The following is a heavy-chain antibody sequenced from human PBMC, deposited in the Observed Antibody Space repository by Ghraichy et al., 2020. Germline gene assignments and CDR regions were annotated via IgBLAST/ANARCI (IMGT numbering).Heavy chain of an antibody. Sequence: SETLSLTCTVSGGSISSSSYYWGWIRQPPGKGLEWIGSIYYSGSTYYNPSLKSRVTISVDTSKNQFSLKLSSVTAADTAVYYCASWHRSSGTPFDYWGQGTLVTVSS. CDR1: GGSISSSSYY. J-gene: IGHJ4*02. CDR3: ASWHRSSGTPFDY. D-gene: IGHD6-19*01. CDR2: IYYSGST. V-gene: IGHV4-39*01.